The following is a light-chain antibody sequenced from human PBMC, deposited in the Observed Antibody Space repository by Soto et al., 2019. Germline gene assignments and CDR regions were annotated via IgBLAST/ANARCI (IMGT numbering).Light chain of an antibody. CDR3: SSYTSSSTWV. CDR2: EVS. CDR1: SSDVGGYNY. Sequence: QSALTQPASVSGSPGQSITISCTGTSSDVGGYNYVSWYQQHPGKAPKLMIYEVSNRPSGVSNRFSGSKSGNTASPTISGLQAEVEADYYCSSYTSSSTWVFGGGTKLTVL. J-gene: IGLJ3*02. V-gene: IGLV2-14*01.